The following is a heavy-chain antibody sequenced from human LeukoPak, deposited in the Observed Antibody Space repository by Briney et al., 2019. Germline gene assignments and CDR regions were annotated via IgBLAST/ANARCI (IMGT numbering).Heavy chain of an antibody. CDR2: ISSSSFYA. J-gene: IGHJ4*02. CDR3: ARDHRLRYFDWSDFDY. CDR1: GFTFSDYY. D-gene: IGHD3-9*01. Sequence: GGSLRLSCAPPGFTFSDYYMSWIRQAPGKRRGWISYISSSSFYARYADSVKGRFTISRDHAKNSLYLQMNSLRAEDTAVYYCARDHRLRYFDWSDFDYWGQGTLVTVSS. V-gene: IGHV3-11*06.